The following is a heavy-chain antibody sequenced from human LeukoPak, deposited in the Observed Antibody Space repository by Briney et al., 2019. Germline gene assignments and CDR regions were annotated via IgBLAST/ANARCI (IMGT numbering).Heavy chain of an antibody. Sequence: PGGSLRLSCTASGFPFIEYSMNWVRQAAGKGVEWISYIGIDSGNTKYADSVRGRFTISTDKAKNSLYLQMNSLRVEDTAVYYCARDHNYAFDNWGQGTLVSVAS. CDR1: GFPFIEYS. J-gene: IGHJ4*02. CDR2: IGIDSGNT. D-gene: IGHD1-1*01. CDR3: ARDHNYAFDN. V-gene: IGHV3-48*01.